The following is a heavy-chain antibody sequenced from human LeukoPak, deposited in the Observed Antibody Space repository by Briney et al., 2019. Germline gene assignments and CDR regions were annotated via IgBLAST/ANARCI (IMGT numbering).Heavy chain of an antibody. J-gene: IGHJ3*02. CDR2: ISSSSSYI. CDR1: GFTFSSYS. Sequence: SGGSLRLSCAASGFTFSSYSMNWVRQAPGKGLEWVSSISSSSSYIYYADSVKGRFTISRDNAKNSLYLQMNSLRAEDTALYYCAKGTTVATGAFDIWGQGTMVTVSS. V-gene: IGHV3-21*04. CDR3: AKGTTVATGAFDI. D-gene: IGHD4-17*01.